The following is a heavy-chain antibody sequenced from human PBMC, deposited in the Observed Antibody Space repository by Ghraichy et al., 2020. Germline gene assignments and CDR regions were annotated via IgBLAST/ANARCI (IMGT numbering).Heavy chain of an antibody. J-gene: IGHJ3*02. CDR2: IIPILGIA. CDR3: APTNPRERGYSGYDRVAFDI. Sequence: SVKVSCKASGGTFSSYAISWVRQAPGQGLEWMGRIIPILGIANYAQKFQGRVTITADKSTSTAYMELSSLRSEDTAVYYCAPTNPRERGYSGYDRVAFDIWGQGTMVTVSS. V-gene: IGHV1-69*04. D-gene: IGHD5-12*01. CDR1: GGTFSSYA.